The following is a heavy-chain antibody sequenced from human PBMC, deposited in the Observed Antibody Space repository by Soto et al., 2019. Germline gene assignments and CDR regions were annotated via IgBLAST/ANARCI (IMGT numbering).Heavy chain of an antibody. Sequence: GWSLRLSCAASGFTFSSYGMHWVRQAPGKGLEWVAVISYDGSNKYYADSVKGRFTISRDNSKNTLYLQMNSLRAEDTAVYYCAKSRGATDYWGQGTLVTVSS. D-gene: IGHD1-26*01. CDR1: GFTFSSYG. CDR2: ISYDGSNK. J-gene: IGHJ4*02. V-gene: IGHV3-30*18. CDR3: AKSRGATDY.